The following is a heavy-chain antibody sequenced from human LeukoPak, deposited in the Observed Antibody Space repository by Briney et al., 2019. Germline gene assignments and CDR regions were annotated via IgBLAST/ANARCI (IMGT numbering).Heavy chain of an antibody. Sequence: GGSLRLSCAASGFTFSSYWMHWVRQAPGKGLVWVSRIDSDGSGTSYADSVKGRFTISRDDVKNMLYLQMNSLRVEDTGLYYCSTVEHFWGQGTLVTVSS. CDR2: IDSDGSGT. V-gene: IGHV3-74*01. J-gene: IGHJ4*02. CDR1: GFTFSSYW. D-gene: IGHD1/OR15-1a*01. CDR3: STVEHF.